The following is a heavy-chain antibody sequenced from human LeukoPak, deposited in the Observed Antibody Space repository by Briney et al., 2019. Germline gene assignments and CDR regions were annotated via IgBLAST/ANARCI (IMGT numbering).Heavy chain of an antibody. D-gene: IGHD2-15*01. J-gene: IGHJ4*02. CDR3: ARSVRGGSCFDY. CDR1: GGSFSGYY. V-gene: IGHV4-34*01. Sequence: SETLSLTCAVYGGSFSGYYWNWIRQPPGKGLEWIGEINHSGSTNYNPSLKSRVTISVDTSKNQFSLRLSSVTAADTAVYYCARSVRGGSCFDYWGQGTLVTVSS. CDR2: INHSGST.